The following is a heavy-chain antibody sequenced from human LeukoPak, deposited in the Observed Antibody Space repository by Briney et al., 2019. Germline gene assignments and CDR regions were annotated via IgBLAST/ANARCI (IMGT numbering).Heavy chain of an antibody. CDR2: VYYSGST. Sequence: SETLSLTCTVSGGSISSSGYYWGWIRQPPGKGLEWIGTVYYSGSTYYIPSLRGRLTISLDTSKNQFSLRLSSVTVADTAVYYCARHSSSWSPNPDYWGQGTLVTVSS. J-gene: IGHJ4*02. D-gene: IGHD6-13*01. CDR3: ARHSSSWSPNPDY. CDR1: GGSISSSGYY. V-gene: IGHV4-39*01.